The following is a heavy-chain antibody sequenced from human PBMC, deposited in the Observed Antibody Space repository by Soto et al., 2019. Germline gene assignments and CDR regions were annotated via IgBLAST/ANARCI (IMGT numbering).Heavy chain of an antibody. CDR2: INPSGGST. V-gene: IGHV1-46*03. Sequence: QVQLVQSGAEVKKPGASVKVSCKASGYTFTSYYMHWVRQAPGQGLEWMGIINPSGGSTSYAQKFQGRVTMNRYTSTSTVYMELSSLRSEDTALYSCAREQQLVLSPHCDYWGQGTLVTVSS. D-gene: IGHD6-13*01. CDR1: GYTFTSYY. CDR3: AREQQLVLSPHCDY. J-gene: IGHJ4*02.